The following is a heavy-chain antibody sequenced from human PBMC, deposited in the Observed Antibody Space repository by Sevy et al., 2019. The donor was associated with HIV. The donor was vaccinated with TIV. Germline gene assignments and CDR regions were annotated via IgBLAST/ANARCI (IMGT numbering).Heavy chain of an antibody. J-gene: IGHJ5*02. V-gene: IGHV3-23*01. D-gene: IGHD3-3*01. CDR2: VSASGGST. CDR3: ARVGGGGYYDPWSGYLEFDP. CDR1: GFSFSSDA. Sequence: GGSLRLSCVGSGFSFSSDAMSWVRQAPGKGLQWVATVSASGGSTYYADSVRGRFSITRDNSKNTLYVKMNSRRAEDTAVYYCARVGGGGYYDPWSGYLEFDPWGQGTLVTVSS.